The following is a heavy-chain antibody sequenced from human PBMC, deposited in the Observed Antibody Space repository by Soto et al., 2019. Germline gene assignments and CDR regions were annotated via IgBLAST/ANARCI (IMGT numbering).Heavy chain of an antibody. CDR3: ASSLQQLVLVY. V-gene: IGHV1-46*01. CDR2: INPSGGTT. J-gene: IGHJ4*02. Sequence: QMQLVQSGAEVKKPGASVKVSCKASGYTFTTYYIHWVRQAPGQGLEWMGIINPSGGTTSYAQEFQGRVTMTSDTSTSTVYMELSSLRSEDTAVYYCASSLQQLVLVYRGQGTLATVSS. CDR1: GYTFTTYY. D-gene: IGHD6-13*01.